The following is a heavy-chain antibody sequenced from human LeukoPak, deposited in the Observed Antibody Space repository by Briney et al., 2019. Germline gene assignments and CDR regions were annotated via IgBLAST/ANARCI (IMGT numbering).Heavy chain of an antibody. CDR1: GFTFSSSW. CDR2: IKQDGSGK. J-gene: IGHJ4*02. D-gene: IGHD2-15*01. Sequence: GGSLRLSCAASGFTFSSSWMSWVRQAPGMGLEWVANIKQDGSGKYYVDSVKGRFTISRDNAKNSLYLQMNSLRAEDTAVYYCAIGDYFDYWGQGTLVTVSS. CDR3: AIGDYFDY. V-gene: IGHV3-7*01.